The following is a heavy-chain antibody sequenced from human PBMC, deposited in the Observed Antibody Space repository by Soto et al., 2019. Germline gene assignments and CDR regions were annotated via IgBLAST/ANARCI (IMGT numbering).Heavy chain of an antibody. D-gene: IGHD3-10*01. CDR2: ISYDGSNK. J-gene: IGHJ6*02. V-gene: IGHV3-30*18. Sequence: PGGSLRLSCAASGFTFSSYGMHWVRQAPGKGLEWVAVISYDGSNKYYADSVKGRFTISRDNSKNTLYLQMNSVRAEDTAVYYCAKDRSITPIALFYGMDVWGQGTTVTVSS. CDR3: AKDRSITPIALFYGMDV. CDR1: GFTFSSYG.